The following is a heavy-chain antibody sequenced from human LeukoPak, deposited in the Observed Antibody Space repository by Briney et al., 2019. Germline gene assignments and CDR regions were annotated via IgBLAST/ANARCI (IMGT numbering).Heavy chain of an antibody. Sequence: GGSLRLSCAASGFTVSSNYMSWVRQAPGKGLEWVSVIYSGGSTYYADSVKGRFTISRDNSKNTLYLQMNSLRAEDTAVYYCARARRGDYFDYWGQGTLVTVSS. D-gene: IGHD3-10*01. CDR3: ARARRGDYFDY. V-gene: IGHV3-53*01. CDR2: IYSGGST. J-gene: IGHJ4*02. CDR1: GFTVSSNY.